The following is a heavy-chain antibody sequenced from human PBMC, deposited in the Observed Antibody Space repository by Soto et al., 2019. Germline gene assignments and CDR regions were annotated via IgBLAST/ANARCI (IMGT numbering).Heavy chain of an antibody. Sequence: GESLKISCKGSGYSFTSYWIGWVRQMPGKGLEWMGIIYPGDSVTRYSLSFQGQVTISADKSISTAYLQWSSLKASDTAMFYCARHRPGSFYYYYYGMDVWGQGTTVTVSS. D-gene: IGHD3-10*01. CDR2: IYPGDSVT. CDR3: ARHRPGSFYYYYYGMDV. CDR1: GYSFTSYW. V-gene: IGHV5-51*01. J-gene: IGHJ6*02.